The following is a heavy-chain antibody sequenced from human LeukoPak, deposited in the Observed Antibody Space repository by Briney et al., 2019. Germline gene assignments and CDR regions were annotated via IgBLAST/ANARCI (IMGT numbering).Heavy chain of an antibody. Sequence: SETLSLTCTVSGAFISRYYWSWIRQPPGKGLEWIGYIYYSGNTDCNPSLKSRVTMSVDTSKNQFSLSLSSVTAADTAVYYCARDPVVQFCAGTSCNGEGFDSWGQGTLVTVSS. CDR1: GAFISRYY. V-gene: IGHV4-59*01. J-gene: IGHJ4*02. CDR3: ARDPVVQFCAGTSCNGEGFDS. CDR2: IYYSGNT. D-gene: IGHD2-2*01.